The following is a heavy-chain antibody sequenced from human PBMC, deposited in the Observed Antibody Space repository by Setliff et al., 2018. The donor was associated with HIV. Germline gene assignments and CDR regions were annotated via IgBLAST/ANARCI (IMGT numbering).Heavy chain of an antibody. V-gene: IGHV3-23*01. D-gene: IGHD3-16*01. CDR1: GFTFSSYS. CDR3: AKDYYDFVWGSSLAY. Sequence: GGSLRLSCAASGFTFSSYSMNWVRQAPGKGPEWVSCISSTGYTTYYADSVKGRFTISRDNSKNTLYLQMNSLRAEDTAVYYCAKDYYDFVWGSSLAYWGQGTLVTVSS. J-gene: IGHJ4*02. CDR2: ISSTGYTT.